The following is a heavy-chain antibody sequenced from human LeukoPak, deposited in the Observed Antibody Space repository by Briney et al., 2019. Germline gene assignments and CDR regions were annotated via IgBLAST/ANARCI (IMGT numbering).Heavy chain of an antibody. CDR1: GGSFSGYY. J-gene: IGHJ5*02. V-gene: IGHV4-59*12. Sequence: SETLSLTCAVYGGSFSGYYWSWVRQPPGKGLEWIGYIYYTGDTNYNPSLKSRVTISVDTSKNQFSLKLSSVAAADTAVYYCARLCPWFDPWGQGTLVTVSS. CDR2: IYYTGDT. CDR3: ARLCPWFDP. D-gene: IGHD3-10*02.